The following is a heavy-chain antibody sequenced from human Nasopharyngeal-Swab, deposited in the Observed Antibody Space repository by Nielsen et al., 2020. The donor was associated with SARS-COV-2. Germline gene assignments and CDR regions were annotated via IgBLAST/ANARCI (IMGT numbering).Heavy chain of an antibody. CDR3: GRGGKLGALDI. Sequence: GESLKISCAASGLTFTNSWMSWVPQAPGKGLEWVANIKQDGSDKYYVDSVKGRFTISRDNAKNSLELQMNSLRVEDTAVYYCGRGGKLGALDIWGQGTMVTVSS. V-gene: IGHV3-7*01. J-gene: IGHJ3*02. D-gene: IGHD3-16*01. CDR2: IKQDGSDK. CDR1: GLTFTNSW.